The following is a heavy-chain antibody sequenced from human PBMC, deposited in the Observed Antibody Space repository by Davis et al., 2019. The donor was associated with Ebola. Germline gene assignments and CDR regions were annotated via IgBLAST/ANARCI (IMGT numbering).Heavy chain of an antibody. D-gene: IGHD3/OR15-3a*01. CDR1: GYTFTGYY. J-gene: IGHJ4*02. Sequence: AASVKVSCKASGYTFTGYYMHWVRQAPGQGLEWMGWINPNSGNTNYAQKFQERVTITRDMSTSTAYMELSSLRSEDTAVYYCAAGLTFDYWGQGTLVTVSS. V-gene: IGHV1-2*02. CDR2: INPNSGNT. CDR3: AAGLTFDY.